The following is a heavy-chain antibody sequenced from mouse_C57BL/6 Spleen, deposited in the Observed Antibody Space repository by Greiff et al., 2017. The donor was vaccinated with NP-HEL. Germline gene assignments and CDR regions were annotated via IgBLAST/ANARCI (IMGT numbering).Heavy chain of an antibody. CDR3: ARHEEWLLPFAY. Sequence: VNLVDSGAELVKPGASVKLSCKASGYTFTEYTIHWVKQRSGQGLEWIGWFYPGSGSIKYNEKFKDKATLTADKSSSTVYMELSRLTSEDSAVYFCARHEEWLLPFAYWGQGTLVTVSA. CDR2: FYPGSGSI. J-gene: IGHJ3*01. D-gene: IGHD2-3*01. V-gene: IGHV1-62-2*01. CDR1: GYTFTEYT.